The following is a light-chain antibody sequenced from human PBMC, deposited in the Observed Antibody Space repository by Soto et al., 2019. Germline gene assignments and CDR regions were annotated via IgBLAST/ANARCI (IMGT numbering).Light chain of an antibody. J-gene: IGKJ4*01. CDR2: DAF. V-gene: IGKV3-20*01. Sequence: EVVLTQSPDTLSLSPGERATLSCRASQSVTSSYLAWYQQKPGQAPRLLIYDAFTRATAIPDRFSGSGSGTDFTLTISRLEPEDFAVYYCQRYGYSPLTFGGGTKVQIK. CDR1: QSVTSSY. CDR3: QRYGYSPLT.